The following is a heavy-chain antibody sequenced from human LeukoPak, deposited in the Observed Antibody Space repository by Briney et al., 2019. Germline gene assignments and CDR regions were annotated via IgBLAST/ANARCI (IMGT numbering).Heavy chain of an antibody. J-gene: IGHJ3*02. CDR3: AKDPTVLRYAFDI. D-gene: IGHD4-17*01. CDR1: GFTFTSYA. Sequence: GGSLRLSCAASGFTFTSYAMSWVRQAPGKGLEWVSAISGSGGSTYYADSVKGRFTISRDNSKNTLYLQMNSLRAEDTAVYYCAKDPTVLRYAFDIWGQGAMVTVSS. V-gene: IGHV3-23*01. CDR2: ISGSGGST.